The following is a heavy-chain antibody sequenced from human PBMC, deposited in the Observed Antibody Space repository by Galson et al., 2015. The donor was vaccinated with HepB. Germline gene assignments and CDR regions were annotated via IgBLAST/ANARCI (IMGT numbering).Heavy chain of an antibody. D-gene: IGHD3-10*01. J-gene: IGHJ5*02. CDR1: GGSISSGGYY. CDR2: IYYSGGT. Sequence: TLSLTCTVSGGSISSGGYYWSWIRQHPGKGLEWIGYIYYSGGTYYNPSLKSRVTISVDTSKNQFSLKLSSVTAADTAVYYCARVRMPIFGFGEFSEFDPWGQGTLVTVSS. V-gene: IGHV4-31*03. CDR3: ARVRMPIFGFGEFSEFDP.